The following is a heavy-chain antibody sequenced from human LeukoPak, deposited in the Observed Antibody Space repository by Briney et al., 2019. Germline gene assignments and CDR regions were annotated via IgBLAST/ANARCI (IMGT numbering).Heavy chain of an antibody. CDR1: SGSISSYY. D-gene: IGHD3-10*01. J-gene: IGHJ5*02. Sequence: PSETLSLTCTVSSGSISSYYWSWIRQPPGKGLEWIGYIYYSGSTNYNPSLKSRVTISVDTSKNQFSLKLSSVTAADTAVYYCARVQYGSGSYFNWFDPWGQGTLVTVSS. V-gene: IGHV4-59*01. CDR2: IYYSGST. CDR3: ARVQYGSGSYFNWFDP.